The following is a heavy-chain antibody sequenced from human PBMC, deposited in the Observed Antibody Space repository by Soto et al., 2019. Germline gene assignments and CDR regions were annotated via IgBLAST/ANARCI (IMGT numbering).Heavy chain of an antibody. D-gene: IGHD3-3*01. CDR3: ARAYYDFWSGYYPNWFDP. V-gene: IGHV4-61*08. Sequence: GTPSLTSTVSCGSLSTGVSFWGWSRPPPRKGLEWIGYIYYSGSTNYNPSLKSRVTISVDTSKNQFSLKLSSVTAADTAVYYCARAYYDFWSGYYPNWFDPWGQGTLVTVSS. CDR1: CGSLSTGVSF. CDR2: IYYSGST. J-gene: IGHJ5*02.